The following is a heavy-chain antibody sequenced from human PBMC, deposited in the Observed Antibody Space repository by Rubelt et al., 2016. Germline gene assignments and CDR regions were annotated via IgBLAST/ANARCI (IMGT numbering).Heavy chain of an antibody. CDR3: SRRQYYGSGSQDY. CDR1: GFTFDNYA. Sequence: EVQLVESGGGLVQPGGSLRLSYAASGFTFDNYAMSWVRQAPGKGLEWVSAITGSGGSTYYADSAKGRFTISRDNSKNTLYLQMNSLRVEDTAVYYCSRRQYYGSGSQDYWGQGTLVTVSS. CDR2: ITGSGGST. D-gene: IGHD3-10*01. J-gene: IGHJ4*02. V-gene: IGHV3-23*04.